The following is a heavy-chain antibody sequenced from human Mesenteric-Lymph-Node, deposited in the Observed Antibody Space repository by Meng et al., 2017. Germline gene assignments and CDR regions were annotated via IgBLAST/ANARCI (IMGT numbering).Heavy chain of an antibody. CDR1: GGSISSGNHY. CDR2: IYYSGST. V-gene: IGHV4-31*03. D-gene: IGHD4-17*01. J-gene: IGHJ2*01. Sequence: QVQLQDSGPGLVKPSQTLSLPCTVSGGSISSGNHYWSWIRQHPGKGLEYIGYIYYSGSTYYNPSLKSRVIISVDTSKNQFSLRLNSVTAADTAVYYCASLYGDSSVWYLDLWGRGTLVTVSS. CDR3: ASLYGDSSVWYLDL.